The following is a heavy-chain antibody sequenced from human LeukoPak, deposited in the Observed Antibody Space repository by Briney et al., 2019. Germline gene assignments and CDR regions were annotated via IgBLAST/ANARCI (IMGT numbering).Heavy chain of an antibody. CDR1: GFTFSSYA. V-gene: IGHV3-30*04. J-gene: IGHJ6*04. CDR2: ISYDGSNK. Sequence: PGRSLRLSCAASGFTFSSYAMHWVRQAPGKGLEWVAVISYDGSNKYYADSVKGRFTISRDNSKNTLYLQMNSLRAEDTAVYYCARDVYYDILTGLDLYYYYGMDVWGKAATVTVSS. CDR3: ARDVYYDILTGLDLYYYYGMDV. D-gene: IGHD3-9*01.